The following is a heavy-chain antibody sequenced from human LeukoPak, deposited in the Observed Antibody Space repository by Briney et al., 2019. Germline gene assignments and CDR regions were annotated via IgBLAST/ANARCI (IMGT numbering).Heavy chain of an antibody. V-gene: IGHV3-23*01. D-gene: IGHD3-22*01. CDR1: GFTFSNYA. Sequence: GGSLRLSCAASGFTFSNYAMSWVRQAPGKGLEWVSSISASGTTTYYADSVKGRFTISRDNSKNTLYLQMNSLRAEDTAVYYCAKAPPDSADYWGQGTLVTVSS. J-gene: IGHJ4*02. CDR3: AKAPPDSADY. CDR2: ISASGTTT.